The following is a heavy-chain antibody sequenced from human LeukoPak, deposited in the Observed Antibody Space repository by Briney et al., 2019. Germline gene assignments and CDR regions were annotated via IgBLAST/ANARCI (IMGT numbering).Heavy chain of an antibody. CDR1: RGSSDTYNHY. CDR2: ISSGGNT. Sequence: SETLSLTCTVSRGSSDTYNHYWSWLRQSPGKGLEWIGTISSGGNTDYNPSLKSRVTMSLDTSKSQFSLKVISVTAAYTATYFCARDLTYAWFFYWGQGALVTVSS. J-gene: IGHJ1*01. V-gene: IGHV4-39*07. D-gene: IGHD3-10*01. CDR3: ARDLTYAWFFY.